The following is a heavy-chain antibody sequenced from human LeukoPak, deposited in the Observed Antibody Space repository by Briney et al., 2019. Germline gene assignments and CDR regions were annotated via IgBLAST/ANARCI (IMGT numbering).Heavy chain of an antibody. V-gene: IGHV4-59*01. CDR1: AGSSRSYY. D-gene: IGHD3-3*01. CDR2: IFYGANT. Sequence: SETLSLTCTVSAGSSRSYYWNWIRQVPGKGLEWIGYIFYGANTYYNPSLKDRVTMSMATSKSQVSLKLTSVTAADTAVYYCASGTIFGVIAPYCFHSWGQGTLVTVSP. CDR3: ASGTIFGVIAPYCFHS. J-gene: IGHJ4*02.